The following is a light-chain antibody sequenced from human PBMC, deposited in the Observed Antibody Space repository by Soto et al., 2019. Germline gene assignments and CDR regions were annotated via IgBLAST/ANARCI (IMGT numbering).Light chain of an antibody. V-gene: IGLV2-14*01. CDR2: EVR. J-gene: IGLJ1*01. CDR1: SSDVGAYKY. CDR3: TSYTNSSTYV. Sequence: QSVLTQPASVSGSPGESITISCTGTSSDVGAYKYVSWYQQRPGKAPKLIIYEVRYRPSGISKRFSGSKSGNTASLTISGLQAEDEADYYCTSYTNSSTYVFGTGTKVTVL.